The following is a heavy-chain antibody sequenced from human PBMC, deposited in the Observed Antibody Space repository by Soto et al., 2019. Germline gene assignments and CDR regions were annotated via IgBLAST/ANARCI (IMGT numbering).Heavy chain of an antibody. V-gene: IGHV3-7*03. CDR2: IKQDGSEK. Sequence: PGGSLRLSCAASGFTFSSYWMSWVRQAPGKGLEWVANIKQDGSEKYYVDSVKGRFTISRDNAKNSLYLQMNSLRAEDTAVYYCARARAGGWYGDFDYWGQGTLVTVSS. CDR1: GFTFSSYW. D-gene: IGHD6-19*01. J-gene: IGHJ4*02. CDR3: ARARAGGWYGDFDY.